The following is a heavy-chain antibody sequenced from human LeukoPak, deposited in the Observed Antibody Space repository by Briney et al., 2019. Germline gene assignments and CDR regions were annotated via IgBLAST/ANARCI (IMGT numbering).Heavy chain of an antibody. J-gene: IGHJ4*02. Sequence: ASVKVSCKASGYTFTSYYMHWVRQAPGQGLEWMGWINPNSGGTNYAQKFQGRVTMTRDTSISTAYMELSRLRSDDTAVYYCARTVVPYYDFWSGYSPYYFDYWGQGTLVTVSP. CDR2: INPNSGGT. V-gene: IGHV1-2*02. D-gene: IGHD3-3*01. CDR1: GYTFTSYY. CDR3: ARTVVPYYDFWSGYSPYYFDY.